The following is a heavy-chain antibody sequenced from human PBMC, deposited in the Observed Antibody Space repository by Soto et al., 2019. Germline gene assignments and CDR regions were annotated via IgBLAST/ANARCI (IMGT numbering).Heavy chain of an antibody. CDR2: IIPIFGTA. J-gene: IGHJ4*02. CDR1: GGTFSSYA. CDR3: ATFRTGMYYYGSGSHQGYYFDY. D-gene: IGHD3-10*01. Sequence: SVKVSCKASGGTFSSYAISWVRQAPGQGLEWMGGIIPIFGTANYAQKFQGRVTITADKSTSTAYMELSSLRSEDTAVYYCATFRTGMYYYGSGSHQGYYFDYWGQGTLVTVSS. V-gene: IGHV1-69*06.